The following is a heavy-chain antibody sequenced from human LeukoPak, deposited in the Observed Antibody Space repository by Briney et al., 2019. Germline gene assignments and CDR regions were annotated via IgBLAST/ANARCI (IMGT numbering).Heavy chain of an antibody. J-gene: IGHJ4*02. D-gene: IGHD6-19*01. V-gene: IGHV3-64D*09. CDR3: VRGRIAVAGSFDY. CDR1: GFTFSDFA. CDR2: ISRTGNTT. Sequence: GGSLRLSCSASGFTFSDFAMHWVRQAPGKGLEYVSTISRTGNTTDYADSLKGRSIISRDISKNTSYLQVGSLRAEDTAVYYCVRGRIAVAGSFDYWGQGTLVTVSS.